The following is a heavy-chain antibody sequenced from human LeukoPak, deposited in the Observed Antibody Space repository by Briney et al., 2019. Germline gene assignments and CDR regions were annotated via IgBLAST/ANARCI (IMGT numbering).Heavy chain of an antibody. Sequence: GASVKVSCKASGGTFSNYAISWVRQAPGQGLEWMGGIIPIFGTVNYAQKFQGRVTITADESTSTAYMELSSLRSEDTAVYYCARSKRIAIFGVVRWYFDYWGQGTLVTVSS. CDR1: GGTFSNYA. CDR3: ARSKRIAIFGVVRWYFDY. CDR2: IIPIFGTV. V-gene: IGHV1-69*13. D-gene: IGHD3-3*01. J-gene: IGHJ4*02.